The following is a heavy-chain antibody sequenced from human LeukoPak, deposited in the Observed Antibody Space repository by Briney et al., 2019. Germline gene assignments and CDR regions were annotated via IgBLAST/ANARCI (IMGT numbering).Heavy chain of an antibody. V-gene: IGHV1-3*01. Sequence: ASVKVSCKASGYTFTSYAMHWVRQAPGQRLGWMGWINAGNGNTKYSQKFQGRVTITRDTSASTAYMELSSLRSEDTAVYYCARSPELLWFGELFDYWGQGTLVTVSS. CDR2: INAGNGNT. J-gene: IGHJ4*02. CDR3: ARSPELLWFGELFDY. D-gene: IGHD3-10*01. CDR1: GYTFTSYA.